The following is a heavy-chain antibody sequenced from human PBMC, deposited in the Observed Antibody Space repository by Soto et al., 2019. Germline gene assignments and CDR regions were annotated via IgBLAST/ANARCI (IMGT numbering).Heavy chain of an antibody. CDR3: TTDIPRQQPRYFDWLSRYYYYGMDV. CDR1: GFTFSNAW. CDR2: IKSKTDGGTT. Sequence: GSLRLSCAASGFTFSNAWMSWVRQAPGKGLEWVGRIKSKTDGGTTDYAAPVKGRFTISRDDSKNTLYLQMNSLKTEDTAVYYCTTDIPRQQPRYFDWLSRYYYYGMDVWGQGTTVTVSS. V-gene: IGHV3-15*01. J-gene: IGHJ6*02. D-gene: IGHD3-9*01.